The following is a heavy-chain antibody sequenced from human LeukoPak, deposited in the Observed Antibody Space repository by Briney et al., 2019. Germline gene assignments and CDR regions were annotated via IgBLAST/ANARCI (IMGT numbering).Heavy chain of an antibody. CDR1: GYTFTSYG. D-gene: IGHD5-18*01. J-gene: IGHJ4*02. Sequence: GASVKVSCKASGYTFTSYGISWVRQAPGQGLEWMGWISAYNGNTNYAQKLQGRVTMTTDTSTSTAYMELRSLRSDDTAVYYCARDSLRSGYSYGLVDYFDYWGQGTLVTVSS. V-gene: IGHV1-18*01. CDR2: ISAYNGNT. CDR3: ARDSLRSGYSYGLVDYFDY.